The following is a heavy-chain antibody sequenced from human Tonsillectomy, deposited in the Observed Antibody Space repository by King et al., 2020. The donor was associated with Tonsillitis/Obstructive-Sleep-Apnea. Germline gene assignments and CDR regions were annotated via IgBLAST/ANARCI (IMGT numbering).Heavy chain of an antibody. J-gene: IGHJ4*02. CDR2: ISYAGSYK. Sequence: VQLVESGGGVVQPGRSLRLSCAASVFTFSSYGMHWVRQAPGKGLEWVAVISYAGSYKYYADSVKGRFTISRDNSKNTLYLQMNSLRAEDTAVYYCAKSSSGQQLVPFDYWGQGTLVTVSS. V-gene: IGHV3-30*18. CDR1: VFTFSSYG. CDR3: AKSSSGQQLVPFDY. D-gene: IGHD6-13*01.